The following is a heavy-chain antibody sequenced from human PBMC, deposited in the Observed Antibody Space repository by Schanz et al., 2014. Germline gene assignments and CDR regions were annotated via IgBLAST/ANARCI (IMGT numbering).Heavy chain of an antibody. CDR1: GVSISSFY. D-gene: IGHD3-10*01. CDR2: IYGGGST. J-gene: IGHJ6*02. CDR3: TRMSLRRGDYGGLDV. Sequence: QVQLQESGPGLVRPSETLSLTCTVSGVSISSFYWSWIRQSPGQGLEYFGYIYGGGSTSYKPTFKSRVTIALDTSRKALPRKLSSVTAADTAVYYCTRMSLRRGDYGGLDVWGQGTTVTVSS. V-gene: IGHV4-59*08.